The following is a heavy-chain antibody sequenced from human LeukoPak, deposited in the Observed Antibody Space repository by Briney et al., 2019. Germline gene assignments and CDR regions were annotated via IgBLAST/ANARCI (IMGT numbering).Heavy chain of an antibody. CDR1: GFTVSSNY. D-gene: IGHD3-9*01. V-gene: IGHV3-53*01. CDR2: IYSGGST. CDR3: ARAPGAYYDILTGYYTPYYYYGMDV. Sequence: GGSLRLSCAASGFTVSSNYMSWVRQAPGKGLEWVSVIYSGGSTYYADSVKGRFTISRDNSKNTLYLQMNSLRAEDTAVYYCARAPGAYYDILTGYYTPYYYYGMDVWGQGTTVTVSS. J-gene: IGHJ6*02.